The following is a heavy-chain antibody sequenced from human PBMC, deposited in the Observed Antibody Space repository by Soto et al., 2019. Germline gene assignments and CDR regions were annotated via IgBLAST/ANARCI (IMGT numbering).Heavy chain of an antibody. J-gene: IGHJ6*03. CDR2: IYYSGST. D-gene: IGHD1-7*01. CDR3: VRWAGTTGYYYYYMDV. V-gene: IGHV4-59*08. CDR1: GGSISSYY. Sequence: SETLSLTCTVSGGSISSYYWSWIRQPPGKGLEWIGYIYYSGSTNYNPSLKSRVTISVDTSKNQFSLKLSSVTAADTAVYYCVRWAGTTGYYYYYMDVWGKGTTVIVSS.